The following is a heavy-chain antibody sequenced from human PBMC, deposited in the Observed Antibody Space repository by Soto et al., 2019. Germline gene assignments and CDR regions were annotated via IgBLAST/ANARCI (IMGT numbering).Heavy chain of an antibody. CDR2: ISYDGSNK. J-gene: IGHJ6*02. D-gene: IGHD4-4*01. V-gene: IGHV3-30*18. Sequence: LRLSCAASGFTFSSYGMHWVRQAPGKGLEWVAVISYDGSNKYYADSVECRFTISRDNSKNTLYLQMNSLRGEDTAGYYWEEFDSTYYGMDVWGQGTTVTVYS. CDR1: GFTFSSYG. CDR3: EEFDSTYYGMDV.